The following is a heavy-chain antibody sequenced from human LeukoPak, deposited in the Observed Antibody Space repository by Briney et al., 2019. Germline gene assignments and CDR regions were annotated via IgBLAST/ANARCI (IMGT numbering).Heavy chain of an antibody. J-gene: IGHJ5*02. CDR3: ARLRRNIANH. CDR2: IYYSGST. CDR1: GDSISSSSYY. D-gene: IGHD2/OR15-2a*01. Sequence: SETLSLMCTASGDSISSSSYYWCWIRQPPGKGLEWIGSIYYSGSTYYNPSLKSRVTVSVDTSKNPFSLKLSSVTAADTAVYYCARLRRNIANHWGQGTLVTVSS. V-gene: IGHV4-39*01.